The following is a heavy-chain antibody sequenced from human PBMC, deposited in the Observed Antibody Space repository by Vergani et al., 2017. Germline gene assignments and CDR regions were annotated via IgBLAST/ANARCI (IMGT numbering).Heavy chain of an antibody. Sequence: EVDLVESGGGLAQPGGSLRLSCEASGITFWKFGMHWVRQGPGKGLEWVSGISWNSGAVDYADSVRGRFTISRDNAKNSLFLEMNSLRFEDTAVYFCTKGSVYYHDSAGQGYDPYTGFDLWGQGTLVTVPS. CDR3: TKGSVYYHDSAGQGYDPYTGFDL. D-gene: IGHD5-12*01. CDR2: ISWNSGAV. J-gene: IGHJ3*01. V-gene: IGHV3-9*01. CDR1: GITFWKFG.